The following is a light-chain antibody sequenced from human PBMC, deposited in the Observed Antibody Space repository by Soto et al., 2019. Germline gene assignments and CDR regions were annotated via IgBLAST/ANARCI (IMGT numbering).Light chain of an antibody. CDR1: SGHSTYI. CDR3: ETWDSNIWV. CDR2: LEGSGSY. Sequence: QSVLTQSSSASASLGSSVKLTCTLSSGHSTYIIPWHQQQPGKAPRYLMKLEGSGSYNKGSGVPDRFSGSSSGADRYLTISNLQFEDEADYYCETWDSNIWVFGGGTKLTVL. J-gene: IGLJ3*02. V-gene: IGLV4-60*02.